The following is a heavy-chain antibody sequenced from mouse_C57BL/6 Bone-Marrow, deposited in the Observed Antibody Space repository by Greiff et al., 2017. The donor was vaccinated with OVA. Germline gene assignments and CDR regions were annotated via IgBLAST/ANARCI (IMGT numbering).Heavy chain of an antibody. CDR2: IHPSDSDT. CDR3: ANTPVCYGNYWLAY. D-gene: IGHD2-1*01. J-gene: IGHJ3*01. Sequence: QVQLQQPGAELVKPGASVKVSCKASGYTFTSYWMHWVKQRPGQGLEWIGRIHPSDSDTNYNQKFKGKATLTVDKSSSTAYMQLSSLTSEDSAVYYCANTPVCYGNYWLAYWGQGTLVTVSA. CDR1: GYTFTSYW. V-gene: IGHV1-74*01.